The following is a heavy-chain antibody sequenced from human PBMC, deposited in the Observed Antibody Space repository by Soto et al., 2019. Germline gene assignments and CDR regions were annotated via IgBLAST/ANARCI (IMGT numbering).Heavy chain of an antibody. CDR3: AKVMTEYSGVAIDH. V-gene: IGHV3-30*18. CDR2: VSYDEVNK. CDR1: GFTFCNFG. J-gene: IGHJ4*02. Sequence: QVHLLESGGGVVQPGRSLRLSCVGSGFTFCNFGIHWVRQAPGKGLEWLAVVSYDEVNKFYADSVRGRFTISRDNSKDTVYLQINSLRRDDTAMYFCAKVMTEYSGVAIDHWGQGTLVTVSS. D-gene: IGHD6-19*01.